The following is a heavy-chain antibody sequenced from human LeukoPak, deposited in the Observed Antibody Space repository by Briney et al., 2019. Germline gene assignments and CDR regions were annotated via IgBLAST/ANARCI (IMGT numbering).Heavy chain of an antibody. CDR1: GYTFIGYY. Sequence: ASVKVSCKASGYTFIGYYMHWVRQAPGQGLEWMGWISAYNGNTNYAQKLQGRVTMTTDTSTSTAYMELRSLRSDDTAVYYCARIAAAGRGAFDIWGQGTMVTVSS. CDR3: ARIAAAGRGAFDI. J-gene: IGHJ3*02. D-gene: IGHD6-13*01. CDR2: ISAYNGNT. V-gene: IGHV1-18*01.